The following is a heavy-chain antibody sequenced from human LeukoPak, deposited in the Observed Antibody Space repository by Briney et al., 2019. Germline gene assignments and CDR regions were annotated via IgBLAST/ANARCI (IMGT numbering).Heavy chain of an antibody. D-gene: IGHD5-18*01. CDR3: ARAAHTAMGPRVIDY. CDR2: INHSGST. CDR1: GGSFSGYY. J-gene: IGHJ4*02. V-gene: IGHV4-34*01. Sequence: SETLSLTCAVYGGSFSGYYWSWIRQPPGEGLEWIGEINHSGSTNYNPSLKSRVTISVDTSKNQFSLKLSSVTAADTAVYYCARAAHTAMGPRVIDYWGQGTLVTVSS.